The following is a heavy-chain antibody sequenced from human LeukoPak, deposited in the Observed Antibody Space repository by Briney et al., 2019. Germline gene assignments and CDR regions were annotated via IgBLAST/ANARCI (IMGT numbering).Heavy chain of an antibody. CDR3: ATAGPPYYDYWSGYYYY. CDR1: GYTLTELS. Sequence: GASVKVSCKVSGYTLTELSMHWVRQAPGKVLEWMGGFDPEDGETIYAQKFQGRVTMTEDTSADTAYMELSSLRSEDTAVYYCATAGPPYYDYWSGYYYYWGQGTLVTVSS. CDR2: FDPEDGET. D-gene: IGHD3-3*01. J-gene: IGHJ4*02. V-gene: IGHV1-24*01.